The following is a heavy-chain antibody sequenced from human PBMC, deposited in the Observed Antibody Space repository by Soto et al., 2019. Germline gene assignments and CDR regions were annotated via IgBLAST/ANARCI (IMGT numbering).Heavy chain of an antibody. CDR1: GGSISSSSYY. D-gene: IGHD3-3*01. V-gene: IGHV4-39*01. Sequence: SETLSLTCTVSGGSISSSSYYWGWIRQPPGKGLEWIGSIYYSGSTYYNPSLKSRVTISVDTSKNQFSLKLSSVTAADTAVYYCARHIGDLWSGYRNYFDYWGQGTLVTVPQ. J-gene: IGHJ4*02. CDR3: ARHIGDLWSGYRNYFDY. CDR2: IYYSGST.